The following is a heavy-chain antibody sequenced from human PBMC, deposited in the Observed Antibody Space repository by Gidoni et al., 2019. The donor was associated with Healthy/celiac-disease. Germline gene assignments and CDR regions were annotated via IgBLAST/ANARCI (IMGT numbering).Heavy chain of an antibody. V-gene: IGHV4-59*08. CDR1: DGSIRSYY. CDR2: IYYSGST. D-gene: IGHD4-17*01. J-gene: IGHJ5*02. CDR3: ARLGENDYGDYGWFDP. Sequence: QVQQQASGPGLVKPSETMSVTCTVSDGSIRSYYWSWIRQPPGKGLELIGYIYYSGSTNCNPSLKSRVTISVDTSKNPFSLKLSSVTAADTAVYYCARLGENDYGDYGWFDPWGQGTLVTVSS.